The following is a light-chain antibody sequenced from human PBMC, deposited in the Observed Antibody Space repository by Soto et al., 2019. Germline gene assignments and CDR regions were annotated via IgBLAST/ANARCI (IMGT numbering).Light chain of an antibody. V-gene: IGKV3-15*01. CDR1: QSVSSN. J-gene: IGKJ4*01. CDR2: GAT. CDR3: QQYDKWPPLT. Sequence: EIVMTQSPATLSVSPGERATFSCRASQSVSSNLAWYQQKPGQAPRLVIYGATTRATGIPARFSGSGSGTEFSLTISSLQSEDCAVYYCQQYDKWPPLTFGGGTKVEIK.